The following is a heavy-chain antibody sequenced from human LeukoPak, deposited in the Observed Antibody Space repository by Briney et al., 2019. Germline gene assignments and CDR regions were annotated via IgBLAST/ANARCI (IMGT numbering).Heavy chain of an antibody. CDR2: IYSGGDT. V-gene: IGHV3-66*01. D-gene: IGHD3-22*01. Sequence: GGSLRLSCAASGFTFSDYYMSWVRQAPGKGLEWVSVIYSGGDTYYTDSVKGRFTISRDSSNNTLFLQMNSLRAEDTAVYYCARGTTYYYDSTGYYGSAFDIWGRGTMVTVSS. CDR1: GFTFSDYY. J-gene: IGHJ3*02. CDR3: ARGTTYYYDSTGYYGSAFDI.